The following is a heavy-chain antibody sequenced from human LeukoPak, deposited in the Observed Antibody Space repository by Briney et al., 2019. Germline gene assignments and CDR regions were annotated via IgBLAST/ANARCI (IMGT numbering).Heavy chain of an antibody. D-gene: IGHD6-13*01. CDR3: ALQQLVDSNWFDP. J-gene: IGHJ5*02. CDR1: GGSISSSSHY. CDR2: IYYSGST. V-gene: IGHV4-39*01. Sequence: PSETLSLTCTVSGGSISSSSHYWGWIRQPPGKGLEWIGSIYYSGSTYYNPSLKSRVTISVDTSKIQFSLKLSSVTAADTAVYYCALQQLVDSNWFDPWGQGTLVTVSS.